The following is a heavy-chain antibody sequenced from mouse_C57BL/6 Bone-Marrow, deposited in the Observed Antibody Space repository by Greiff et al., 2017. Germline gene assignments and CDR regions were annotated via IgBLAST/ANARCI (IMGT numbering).Heavy chain of an antibody. J-gene: IGHJ1*03. CDR2: IYPGSGST. D-gene: IGHD2-5*01. CDR1: GYTFTSYW. CDR3: ARPYYSNYWYFDV. V-gene: IGHV1-55*01. Sequence: QVQLQQPGAELVKPGASVKMSCKASGYTFTSYWITWVKQRPGQGLEWIGEIYPGSGSTNYNEKFKSNDTLTVDTSSSTAYMQLSSLTSEDSAVYDCARPYYSNYWYFDVWGTGTTVTVSS.